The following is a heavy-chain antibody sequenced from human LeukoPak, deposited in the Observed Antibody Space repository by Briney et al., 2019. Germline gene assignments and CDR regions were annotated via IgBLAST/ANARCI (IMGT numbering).Heavy chain of an antibody. V-gene: IGHV3-21*01. J-gene: IGHJ4*02. CDR1: GFTFSSYS. CDR3: ARGVLRFLECDY. D-gene: IGHD3-3*01. CDR2: ISSSSIYI. Sequence: GRSLRLSCAASGFTFSSYSMNLVRQPPGKWLEWVSSISSSSIYIYYADSVKGRFTISRDNAKNSLYLQMNSLRAEDTAVYYCARGVLRFLECDYWGQGTLVTVSS.